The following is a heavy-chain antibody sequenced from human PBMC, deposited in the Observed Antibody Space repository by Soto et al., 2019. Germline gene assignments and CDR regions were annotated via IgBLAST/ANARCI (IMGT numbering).Heavy chain of an antibody. Sequence: PGGSLRLSCTASGFTFGDYAMSWFRQAPGKGLEWVAVISYDGSNKYYADSVKGRFTISRDNSKNTLYLQMNSLRAEDTAVYYCARVLNYYDSSGPFDYWGQGTLVTVSS. CDR1: GFTFGDYA. CDR3: ARVLNYYDSSGPFDY. J-gene: IGHJ4*02. V-gene: IGHV3-30-3*01. CDR2: ISYDGSNK. D-gene: IGHD3-22*01.